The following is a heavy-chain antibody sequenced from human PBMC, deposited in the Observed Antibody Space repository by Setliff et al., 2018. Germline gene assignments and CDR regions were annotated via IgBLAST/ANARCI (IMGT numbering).Heavy chain of an antibody. CDR2: IYYSGSTS. Sequence: SETLSLTCTVSGGSISSGGYYWSWIRQHPGKGLEWIGYIYYSGSTSYYNPSLKSRVTISVDTSKNQFSLKLTSVTAADTAVYYCARAPRYFDPTGSYFDFWGQGTLVTVS. CDR3: ARAPRYFDPTGSYFDF. V-gene: IGHV4-31*03. CDR1: GGSISSGGYY. D-gene: IGHD3-22*01. J-gene: IGHJ4*02.